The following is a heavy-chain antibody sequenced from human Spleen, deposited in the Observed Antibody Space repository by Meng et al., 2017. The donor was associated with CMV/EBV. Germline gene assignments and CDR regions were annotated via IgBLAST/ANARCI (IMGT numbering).Heavy chain of an antibody. V-gene: IGHV3-9*01. CDR2: ISWNSGSI. D-gene: IGHD2-21*02. J-gene: IGHJ4*02. CDR1: GFTFDDYA. Sequence: SLKISCAASGFTFDDYAMHWVRQAPGKGQEWVSGISWNSGSIGYADSVKGRFTISRDNAKTSLYVQMNSLRVDDTAVYFCGRERWGLGDYWGQGTVVTVSS. CDR3: GRERWGLGDY.